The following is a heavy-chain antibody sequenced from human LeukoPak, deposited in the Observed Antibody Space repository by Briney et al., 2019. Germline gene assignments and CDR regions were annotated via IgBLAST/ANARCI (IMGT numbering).Heavy chain of an antibody. CDR3: AKGLGRARSGVPSGFDV. CDR1: GFTFSSFA. Sequence: GGSLRLSCATSGFTFSSFAMSWVRQAPGKGLEWVSGISPTGATTYDAKSVRGRFTISRDNSNNKLYLEMNSLRVDDTAIYYCAKGLGRARSGVPSGFDVWGQGTMVTVSS. V-gene: IGHV3-23*01. CDR2: ISPTGATT. J-gene: IGHJ3*01. D-gene: IGHD1-26*01.